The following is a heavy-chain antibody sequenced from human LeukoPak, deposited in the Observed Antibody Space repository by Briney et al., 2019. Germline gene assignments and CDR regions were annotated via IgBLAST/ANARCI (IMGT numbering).Heavy chain of an antibody. D-gene: IGHD6-13*01. CDR2: INHSGST. CDR3: ARLRGSSWYMGAYYYMDV. Sequence: SETLSLTCTVSGGSISSSSYYWGWIRQPPGKGLEWIGEINHSGSTNYNPSLKSRVTISVDTSKNQFSLKLSSVTAADTAVYYCARLRGSSWYMGAYYYMDVWGKGTTVTISS. V-gene: IGHV4-39*07. CDR1: GGSISSSSYY. J-gene: IGHJ6*03.